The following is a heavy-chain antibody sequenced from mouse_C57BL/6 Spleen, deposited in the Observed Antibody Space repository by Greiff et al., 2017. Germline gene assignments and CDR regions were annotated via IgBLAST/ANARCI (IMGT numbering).Heavy chain of an antibody. V-gene: IGHV1-52*01. CDR1: GYTFTSYW. Sequence: QVQLKQPGAELVRPGSSVKLSCKASGYTFTSYWMHWVKQRPIQGLEWIGNIDPSDSETHYNQKFKDKATLTVDKSSSTAYMQLSSLTSEDSAVYYWAGGDSSDSYYFDYGGQGTTLTVSS. CDR3: AGGDSSDSYYFDY. J-gene: IGHJ2*01. D-gene: IGHD3-2*02. CDR2: IDPSDSET.